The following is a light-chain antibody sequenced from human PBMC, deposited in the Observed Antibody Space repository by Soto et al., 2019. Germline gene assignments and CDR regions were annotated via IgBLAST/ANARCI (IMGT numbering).Light chain of an antibody. V-gene: IGKV3-15*01. Sequence: EIVLTPSASTPSMSPGERATLSCRASQSVSSNLAWYQQKPGQAPRLLIYGASTRATGIPARFSGSGSETEFTLTISSLQSEDFAVYYCQQFYNWPLTFGQGTKVDIK. CDR2: GAS. J-gene: IGKJ1*01. CDR1: QSVSSN. CDR3: QQFYNWPLT.